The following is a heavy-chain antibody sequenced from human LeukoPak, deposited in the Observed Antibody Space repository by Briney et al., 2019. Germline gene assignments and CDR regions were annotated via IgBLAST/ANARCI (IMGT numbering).Heavy chain of an antibody. J-gene: IGHJ3*02. V-gene: IGHV3-33*01. Sequence: PGGSLRLSSAASGFXFSNYGIHWVRQAPGQGREWVAVIWYDVTNKYYTNPLKGRFTIFRDNSKNTLYLQMNSLRAADAAVYYCVREGAGGSGSYLAFDIWGQGTMVTVSS. D-gene: IGHD3-10*01. CDR2: IWYDVTNK. CDR3: VREGAGGSGSYLAFDI. CDR1: GFXFSNYG.